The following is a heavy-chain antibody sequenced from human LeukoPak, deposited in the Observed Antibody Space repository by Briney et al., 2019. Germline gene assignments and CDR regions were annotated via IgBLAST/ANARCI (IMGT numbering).Heavy chain of an antibody. D-gene: IGHD2-15*01. CDR1: GFTFSSHG. Sequence: GRSLRLSCAASGFTFSSHGMHWVRQAPGKGLEWVALMSYDGTNKVYADSVKGRFTISRDNSKNTLYLKMNNLRAEDTAVYYCAKRGYCSGGRCYSFHFDYWGQETLVTVSS. CDR3: AKRGYCSGGRCYSFHFDY. CDR2: MSYDGTNK. V-gene: IGHV3-30*18. J-gene: IGHJ4*02.